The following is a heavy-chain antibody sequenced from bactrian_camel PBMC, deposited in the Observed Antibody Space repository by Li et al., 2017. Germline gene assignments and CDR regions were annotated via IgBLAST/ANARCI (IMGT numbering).Heavy chain of an antibody. D-gene: IGHD1*01. CDR1: GDTISRYC. CDR2: IRSDGIL. J-gene: IGHJ6*01. Sequence: VQLVESGGGSVQAGGSLRLSCVASGDTISRYCMRWFRQAPGKEREGLAVIRSDGILAYSESVRGRFTISGDIAKNTLYLEMTNLEPEDTAMYYCAADPQWAASLSWSLRTRDFGYWGQGTQVTVSS. CDR3: AADPQWAASLSWSLRTRDFGY. V-gene: IGHV3S67*01.